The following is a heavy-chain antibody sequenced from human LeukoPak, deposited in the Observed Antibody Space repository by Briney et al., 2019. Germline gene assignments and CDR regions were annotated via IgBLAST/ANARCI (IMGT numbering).Heavy chain of an antibody. CDR3: ASLTYYYDSSGYYGDAFDI. CDR2: IYSGGST. V-gene: IGHV3-66*01. D-gene: IGHD3-22*01. CDR1: GFTVSSNY. Sequence: GGSLRLSCAASGFTVSSNYMSWVRQAPGKGLEWVSVIYSGGSTYYADSVKGRFTISRDNSKNTLYLQMNSLRAEDTAVYYCASLTYYYDSSGYYGDAFDIWGQGTMVTVSS. J-gene: IGHJ3*02.